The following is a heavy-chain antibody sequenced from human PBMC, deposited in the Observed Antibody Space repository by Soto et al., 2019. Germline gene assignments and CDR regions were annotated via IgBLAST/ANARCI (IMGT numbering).Heavy chain of an antibody. CDR3: LRPFEY. J-gene: IGHJ4*02. CDR2: ISTTGSST. CDR1: GFTFTTSV. Sequence: GGSLRLSCSVSGFTFTTSVMHWVRQAPGKGLESVSAISTTGSSTYYADSVKGRFTVSRDNSNDTLYLQMSSLRAEDTAVYYCLRPFEYWGQGTLVTVSS. D-gene: IGHD3-16*01. V-gene: IGHV3-64D*06.